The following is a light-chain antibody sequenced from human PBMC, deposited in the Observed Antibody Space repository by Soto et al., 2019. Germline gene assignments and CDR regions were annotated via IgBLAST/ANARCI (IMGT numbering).Light chain of an antibody. CDR3: QQYDNSPIT. V-gene: IGKV3-20*01. CDR2: GAS. CDR1: HFLSSRS. J-gene: IGKJ5*01. Sequence: DSVINTPPVTLCFSRGRRSTRLSRASHFLSSRSLAWYQQKPGQAPRLLIYGASSRATGIPERFSGAGSGTDFTLTITPLEPEDFAVYLCQQYDNSPITFGQGTRLEI.